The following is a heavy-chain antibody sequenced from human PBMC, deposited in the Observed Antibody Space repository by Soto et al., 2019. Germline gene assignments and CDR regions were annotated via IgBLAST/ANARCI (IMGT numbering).Heavy chain of an antibody. Sequence: GGSLRLSCAASGFTFSSYAMSWVRQAPGKGLEWVSAISGSGGSTYYADSVKGRFTISRENSKKTLYLQMNSLRAEDTAVYYCAKDRARPRTSMTTVTTGLSYFDYWGQGTLVTVSS. D-gene: IGHD4-17*01. V-gene: IGHV3-23*01. CDR2: ISGSGGST. CDR3: AKDRARPRTSMTTVTTGLSYFDY. J-gene: IGHJ4*02. CDR1: GFTFSSYA.